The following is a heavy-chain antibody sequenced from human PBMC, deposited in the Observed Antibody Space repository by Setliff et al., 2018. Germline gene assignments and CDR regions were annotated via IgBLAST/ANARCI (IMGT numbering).Heavy chain of an antibody. V-gene: IGHV3-7*03. CDR3: TTRYHNPGDGYMAVFDF. D-gene: IGHD2-21*01. J-gene: IGHJ4*02. Sequence: GGSLRLSCASSGFTFNKHWMTWVRQAPGKGLEWVANIKQDGSEEYYVDSVRGRFTISRDNAHNSLYLQMNNLRVEDTAVYYCTTRYHNPGDGYMAVFDFWGQGSLVTVSS. CDR1: GFTFNKHW. CDR2: IKQDGSEE.